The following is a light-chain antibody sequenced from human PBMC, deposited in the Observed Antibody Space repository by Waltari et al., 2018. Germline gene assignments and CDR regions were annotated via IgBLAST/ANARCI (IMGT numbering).Light chain of an antibody. Sequence: DIQMTQSPSTLSASVGERVTITCRASQSIGNWLAWYQQKPGKAPNLLISKASALESGVPSRFSGSGSGTEFTLTISSLQPDDFATYYCHQYSSFPWALGQGTKVEIK. CDR3: HQYSSFPWA. CDR2: KAS. CDR1: QSIGNW. J-gene: IGKJ1*01. V-gene: IGKV1-5*03.